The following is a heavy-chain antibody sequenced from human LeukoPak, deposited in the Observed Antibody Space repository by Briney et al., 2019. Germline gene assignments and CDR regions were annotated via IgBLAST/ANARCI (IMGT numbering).Heavy chain of an antibody. D-gene: IGHD5-12*01. CDR2: IIPAGSGP. J-gene: IGHJ4*02. CDR3: ARGVRGSYEFDF. V-gene: IGHV3-74*01. CDR1: GFTFSSDW. Sequence: PRGALRVSCAASGFTFSSDWVHWVRHAPGERLGWVSRIIPAGSGPHYARSLKSPVTISRDNAINTLYPHLNSLRAEDTAVFYCARGVRGSYEFDFWGQGTLVTVSS.